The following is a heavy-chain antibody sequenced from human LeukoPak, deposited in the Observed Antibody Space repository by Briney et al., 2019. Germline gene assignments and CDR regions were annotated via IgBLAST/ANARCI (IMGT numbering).Heavy chain of an antibody. Sequence: SETLSLTCTVSGGSISSYYWSWIRQPPGKGLEWIGYIYYSGSTNYNPSLKSRVTISVDTSKNQFSLKLSSVTAADTAVYYCARNRDYYYYHMDVWGKGTTVTVSS. CDR1: GGSISSYY. CDR2: IYYSGST. V-gene: IGHV4-59*01. D-gene: IGHD1-14*01. CDR3: ARNRDYYYYHMDV. J-gene: IGHJ6*03.